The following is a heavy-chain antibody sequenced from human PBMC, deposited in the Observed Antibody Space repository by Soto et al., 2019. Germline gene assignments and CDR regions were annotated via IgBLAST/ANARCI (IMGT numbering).Heavy chain of an antibody. J-gene: IGHJ4*02. Sequence: QVQLQESGPGLVKPSQTLSLTCTVSGGSISRGGYYWSWIRQHPGKGLEWIGNIYYSGSTYSNPSLKSRITTSVDTAKNQCSLKLSSVPAADTAVYYCASGVRFFDWLDRFDYWGQGTPVTVSS. D-gene: IGHD3-9*01. CDR2: IYYSGST. V-gene: IGHV4-31*03. CDR3: ASGVRFFDWLDRFDY. CDR1: GGSISRGGYY.